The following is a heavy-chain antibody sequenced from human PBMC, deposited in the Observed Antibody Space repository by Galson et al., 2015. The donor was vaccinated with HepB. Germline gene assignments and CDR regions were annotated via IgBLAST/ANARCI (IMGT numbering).Heavy chain of an antibody. D-gene: IGHD3-10*01. J-gene: IGHJ4*02. Sequence: SLRLSCAASGFTFSRYGMHWVRQAPGKGLEWVAVIWYDGSNKYYADSVKGRFTISRDNSKNTLYLQMNSLRAEDTAVYYCARDVGYGSGSSGGSLDYWGQGTLVTVSS. CDR1: GFTFSRYG. V-gene: IGHV3-33*08. CDR2: IWYDGSNK. CDR3: ARDVGYGSGSSGGSLDY.